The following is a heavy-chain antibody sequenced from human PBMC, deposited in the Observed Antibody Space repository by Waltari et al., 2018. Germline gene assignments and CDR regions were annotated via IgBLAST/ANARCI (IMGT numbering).Heavy chain of an antibody. CDR1: GFTFSNYA. J-gene: IGHJ4*02. CDR2: INRGGDST. V-gene: IGHV3-23*01. Sequence: EVQVLESGGGLAQPGGSLRLSCAASGFTFSNYALRWVRQAPGKGLECVSGINRGGDSTAYVDSVKGRFTISRDNSKNTLYLQMNSLRVEDTALYYCAKDSSGYSGFDYWGQGTLVTVSS. D-gene: IGHD3-22*01. CDR3: AKDSSGYSGFDY.